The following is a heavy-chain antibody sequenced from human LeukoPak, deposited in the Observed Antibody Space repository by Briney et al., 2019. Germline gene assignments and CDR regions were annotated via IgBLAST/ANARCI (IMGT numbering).Heavy chain of an antibody. J-gene: IGHJ4*02. D-gene: IGHD6-19*01. CDR3: AKRADTGTSSSGWYDY. CDR1: GFTFSSYA. CDR2: ISGSGGST. V-gene: IGHV3-23*01. Sequence: GGSLRLSCAASGFTFSSYAMSWVRQAPGKGLEWVSAISGSGGSTYYADSVKGRFTISRDNSKNTLYLQMNSLRAEDTAVYYCAKRADTGTSSSGWYDYWGQGTQVTVSS.